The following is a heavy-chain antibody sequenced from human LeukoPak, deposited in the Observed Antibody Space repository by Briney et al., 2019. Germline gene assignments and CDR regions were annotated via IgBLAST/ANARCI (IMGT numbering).Heavy chain of an antibody. J-gene: IGHJ4*02. CDR2: IKQDGSEK. V-gene: IGHV3-7*01. CDR1: GFTFSSYW. Sequence: GGSLRLSCAASGFTFSSYWMSWVRQAPGKGLEWVANIKQDGSEKYYVDSVKGRFTISRDNAKNSLYLQMNSLRAEDTAVYYCARDLRQQLGFPDYWGQGTLVTVSS. D-gene: IGHD6-13*01. CDR3: ARDLRQQLGFPDY.